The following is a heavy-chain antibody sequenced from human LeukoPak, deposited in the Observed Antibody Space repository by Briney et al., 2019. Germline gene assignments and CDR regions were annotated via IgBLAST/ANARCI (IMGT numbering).Heavy chain of an antibody. CDR1: GGSFSGYY. Sequence: PSETLSLTCAVYGGSFSGYYWSRIRKPPGKGLEWIGEINHSGSTNYNPSLKSRVTISVDKSKNQFSLKLSSVTAADTAVYYCAGGGRLKLRYYFDYWGQGTLVTVSS. CDR2: INHSGST. J-gene: IGHJ4*02. D-gene: IGHD4-17*01. V-gene: IGHV4-34*01. CDR3: AGGGRLKLRYYFDY.